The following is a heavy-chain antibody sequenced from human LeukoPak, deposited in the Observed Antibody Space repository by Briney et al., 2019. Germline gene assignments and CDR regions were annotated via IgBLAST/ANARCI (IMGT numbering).Heavy chain of an antibody. CDR1: GYTFTSYY. D-gene: IGHD3-22*01. CDR2: INPNSGGT. Sequence: GASVKVSCKASGYTFTSYYMHWVRQAPGQGLEWMGWINPNSGGTNYAQKFQGRVTMTRDTSISTAYMELSRLRSDDTAVYYCAREALRISYYYDSAHAFDIWGQGTMVTVSS. V-gene: IGHV1-2*02. J-gene: IGHJ3*02. CDR3: AREALRISYYYDSAHAFDI.